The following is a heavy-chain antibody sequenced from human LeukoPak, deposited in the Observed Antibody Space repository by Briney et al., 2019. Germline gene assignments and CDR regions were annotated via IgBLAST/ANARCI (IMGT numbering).Heavy chain of an antibody. CDR2: IDYSGRP. CDR1: VGSINNFY. J-gene: IGHJ4*02. V-gene: IGHV4-59*01. Sequence: SETLSLTCTVSVGSINNFYWSWIRQPPGKGLEWIGYIDYSGRPNYNPSLKSRVIISVDTSKTQFSPKLSSVTAADTAVYYCARHYYSDPFDYWGQGTLVTVSS. CDR3: ARHYYSDPFDY. D-gene: IGHD4-17*01.